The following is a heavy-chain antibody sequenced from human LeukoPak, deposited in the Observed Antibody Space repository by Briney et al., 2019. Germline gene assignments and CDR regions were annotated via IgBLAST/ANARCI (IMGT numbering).Heavy chain of an antibody. J-gene: IGHJ3*02. CDR1: GFTVSSNY. D-gene: IGHD6-13*01. CDR3: ARAGYSSSWSTQVDAFDI. V-gene: IGHV3-53*01. CDR2: IYSGGST. Sequence: GGSLRLSCAASGFTVSSNYMSWVRQAPGKGLEWVSVIYSGGSTYYADSVKGRFTISRDNSKNTLYLRMNSLRAEDTAVYYCARAGYSSSWSTQVDAFDIWGQGTMVTVSS.